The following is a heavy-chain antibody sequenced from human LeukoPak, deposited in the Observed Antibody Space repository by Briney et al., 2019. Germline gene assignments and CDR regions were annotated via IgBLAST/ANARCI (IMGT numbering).Heavy chain of an antibody. V-gene: IGHV3-74*01. CDR1: GFTFSSYW. D-gene: IGHD2-15*01. Sequence: GGSLRLSCAASGFTFSSYWMHWVRQAPAKGLVWVSRINSDGSSTSYADSVKGRFTISRDNAKNTLYLQMNSLRAEDTAVYYCARDWVAPPYYYYYMDVWGKGTAVTVSS. J-gene: IGHJ6*03. CDR2: INSDGSST. CDR3: ARDWVAPPYYYYYMDV.